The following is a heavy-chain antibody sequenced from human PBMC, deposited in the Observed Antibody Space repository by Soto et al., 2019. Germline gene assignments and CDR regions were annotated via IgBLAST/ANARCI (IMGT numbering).Heavy chain of an antibody. V-gene: IGHV4-30-2*01. CDR3: ARGTTMVRGVILGNWFDP. CDR1: GGSISSGGYS. D-gene: IGHD3-10*01. CDR2: IYHSGST. Sequence: SETLSLTCAVSGGSISSGGYSWSWIRQPPGKGLEWIGYIYHSGSTYYNPSLKSRVTISVDRSKNQFSLKLSSVTAADTAVYYCARGTTMVRGVILGNWFDPWGQGTLVTVSS. J-gene: IGHJ5*02.